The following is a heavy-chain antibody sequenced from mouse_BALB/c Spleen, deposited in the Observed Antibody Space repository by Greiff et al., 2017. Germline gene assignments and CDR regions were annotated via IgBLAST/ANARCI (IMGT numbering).Heavy chain of an antibody. CDR2: IDPANGNT. D-gene: IGHD2-4*01. V-gene: IGHV14-3*02. CDR1: GFNIKDTY. CDR3: ARWGHYDEAWFAY. J-gene: IGHJ3*01. Sequence: EVMLVESGAELVKPGASVKLSCTASGFNIKDTYMHWVKQRPEQGLEWIGRIDPANGNTKYDPKFQGKATITADTSSNTAYLQLSSLTSEDTAVYYCARWGHYDEAWFAYGGQGTLVTVSA.